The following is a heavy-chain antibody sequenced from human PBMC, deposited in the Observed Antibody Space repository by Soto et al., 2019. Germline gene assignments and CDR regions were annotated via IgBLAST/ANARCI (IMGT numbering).Heavy chain of an antibody. V-gene: IGHV4-31*03. CDR2: IYYSGST. Sequence: LSLTCTVSGVTISSGAYYWSWIRQHPGKGLEWIGNIYYSGSTYYSPSLKSRVAISLDTSKNQFSLRLSSVTAADTAVYYCARYRFSGSKWSKFDYWGQGTLVTVSS. D-gene: IGHD6-13*01. J-gene: IGHJ4*02. CDR3: ARYRFSGSKWSKFDY. CDR1: GVTISSGAYY.